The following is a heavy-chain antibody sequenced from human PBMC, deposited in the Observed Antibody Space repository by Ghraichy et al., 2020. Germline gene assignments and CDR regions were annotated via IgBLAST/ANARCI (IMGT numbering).Heavy chain of an antibody. D-gene: IGHD6-13*01. CDR3: ATPRREAAAGGDY. CDR1: GLIFSGYA. Sequence: GGSLRLSCAASGLIFSGYAMTWVRQAPGKGLEWVSVITPGGRSYHADSVKGRFTISRDNSKSTLYLYMNSLRVEDTAVYYCATPRREAAAGGDYWGQGTLVTVSS. J-gene: IGHJ4*02. CDR2: ITPGGRS. V-gene: IGHV3-23*01.